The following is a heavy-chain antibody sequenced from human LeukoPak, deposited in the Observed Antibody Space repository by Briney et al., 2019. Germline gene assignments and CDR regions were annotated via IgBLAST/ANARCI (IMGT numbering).Heavy chain of an antibody. CDR2: ISGSGGST. Sequence: GGSLRLSCAASGFTFSSYAMSWVRQAPGKGLEWVSAISGSGGSTYYADSVKGRFTISRDNAKNSLYLQMNSLRAEDTAVYYCARENNRGGYYYYGMDVWGQGTTVTVSS. D-gene: IGHD1-14*01. V-gene: IGHV3-23*01. CDR3: ARENNRGGYYYYGMDV. CDR1: GFTFSSYA. J-gene: IGHJ6*02.